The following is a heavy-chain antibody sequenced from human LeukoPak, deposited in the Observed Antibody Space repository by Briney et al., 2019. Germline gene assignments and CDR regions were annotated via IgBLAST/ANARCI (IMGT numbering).Heavy chain of an antibody. J-gene: IGHJ4*02. V-gene: IGHV3-66*01. CDR1: GFTFSSDA. CDR2: SYSGGST. Sequence: FLILSSASSGFTFSSDAMHCGRQPPGKELEWVSLSYSGGSTYYADSVKGRFIISRDNSKNTLYLQMNSLRAEDTAVYYCSRVRHCIGSTCYGLWGQGTRFTVSS. D-gene: IGHD2-2*01. CDR3: SRVRHCIGSTCYGL.